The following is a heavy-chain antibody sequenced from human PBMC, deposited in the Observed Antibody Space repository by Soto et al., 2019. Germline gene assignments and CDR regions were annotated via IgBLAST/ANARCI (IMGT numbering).Heavy chain of an antibody. J-gene: IGHJ4*02. CDR2: INHSGST. D-gene: IGHD3-22*01. CDR1: GGSFSGYY. V-gene: IGHV4-34*01. CDR3: ARAPTYYYDSSGYYYHYFDY. Sequence: QVQLQQWGAGLLKPSETLSLTCAVYGGSFSGYYWSWIRQPPGKGLEWIGEINHSGSTNYNPSLKSRVTESVDTSKNQFSLKRSSVAAADTAVYYCARAPTYYYDSSGYYYHYFDYWGQGTLVTVSS.